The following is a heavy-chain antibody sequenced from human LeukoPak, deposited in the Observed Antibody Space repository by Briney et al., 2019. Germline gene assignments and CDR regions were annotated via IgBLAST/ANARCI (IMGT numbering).Heavy chain of an antibody. J-gene: IGHJ3*02. V-gene: IGHV3-11*01. CDR1: GFTFSDYY. CDR3: ARDSGLWFGELGAFDI. Sequence: GGSLRLSCAASGFTFSDYYMSWIRQAPGKGLEWVSYISSSGSTIHYADSVKGRFTISRDNAKNSLYLQMNSLRAEDTAVYYCARDSGLWFGELGAFDIWGQGTMVTVSS. D-gene: IGHD3-10*01. CDR2: ISSSGSTI.